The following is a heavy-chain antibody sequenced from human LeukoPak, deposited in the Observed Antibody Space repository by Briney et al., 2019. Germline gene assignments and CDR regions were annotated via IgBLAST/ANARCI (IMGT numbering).Heavy chain of an antibody. CDR2: INTSGGST. CDR1: GYTFTSYY. D-gene: IGHD6-13*01. J-gene: IGHJ6*03. CDR3: ARDRKTRYISSWYVLYYYYMDV. V-gene: IGHV1-46*01. Sequence: ASVKLSCNSSGYTFTSYYMHWVRQPPGQGLEWMGIINTSGGSTSYSQTSQSRLTMTRDTSTSTVYMELSSLRSEDTAVNYCARDRKTRYISSWYVLYYYYMDVWGKGTTVTISS.